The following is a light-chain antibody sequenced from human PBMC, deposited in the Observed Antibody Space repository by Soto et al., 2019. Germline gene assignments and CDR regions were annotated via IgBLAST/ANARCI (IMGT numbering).Light chain of an antibody. CDR1: SSDVGGYKY. CDR3: SSYTSISTYV. V-gene: IGLV2-14*01. Sequence: QSVLTQPASVSGSPGQSITISCTGTSSDVGGYKYVSWYQHHPGKAPRLMIYEVSNRPSGVSDRFSGSKSGNTASLTISGLLAEDEADYYCSSYTSISTYVFGTGTKVTVL. CDR2: EVS. J-gene: IGLJ1*01.